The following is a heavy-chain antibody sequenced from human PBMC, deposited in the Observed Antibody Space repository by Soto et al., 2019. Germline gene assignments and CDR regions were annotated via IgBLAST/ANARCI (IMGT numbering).Heavy chain of an antibody. J-gene: IGHJ4*02. CDR1: GFTVTSNY. CDR3: ANQRGGYDRDFDY. D-gene: IGHD5-12*01. CDR2: IYSDGST. V-gene: IGHV3-66*01. Sequence: EVQLVESGGGLVQPGGSLRLSCAAAGFTVTSNYMSWVRQAQGKGLEWVSVIYSDGSTYYADSVKGRFTISRDNSKNTLYLQMNSLRAEDTAVYYCANQRGGYDRDFDYWGQGTLVTVSS.